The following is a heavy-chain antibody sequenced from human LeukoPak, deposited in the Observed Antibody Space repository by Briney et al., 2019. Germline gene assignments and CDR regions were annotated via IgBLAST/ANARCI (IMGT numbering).Heavy chain of an antibody. V-gene: IGHV4-59*08. Sequence: PSETLSLTCTVSGGSISSYYWSWIRQPPGKGLEWIGYIYYSGSTNYNPSLKSRVTISVDTSKNQFSLKLSSVTAADTAVYYCARRIAAAGLTYYFDYWGQGTLVTVSS. CDR1: GGSISSYY. D-gene: IGHD6-13*01. CDR2: IYYSGST. CDR3: ARRIAAAGLTYYFDY. J-gene: IGHJ4*02.